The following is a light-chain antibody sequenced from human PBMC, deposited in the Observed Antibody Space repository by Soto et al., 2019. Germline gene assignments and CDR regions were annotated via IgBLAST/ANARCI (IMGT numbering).Light chain of an antibody. J-gene: IGKJ1*01. CDR2: AAS. Sequence: DIQMTQSPSSLSASVGDRVTITCRASQSISSYVNWYQQKPGKAPKLLIYAASSLQSGVPSRFSGSGPGTDFTLTISSLQPEDFATYYCQQSYSTPPTFGQGTKVDI. CDR1: QSISSY. V-gene: IGKV1-39*01. CDR3: QQSYSTPPT.